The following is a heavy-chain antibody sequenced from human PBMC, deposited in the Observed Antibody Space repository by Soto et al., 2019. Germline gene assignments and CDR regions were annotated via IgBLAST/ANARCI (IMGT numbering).Heavy chain of an antibody. CDR3: VRDRLTVTGTKCFDY. Sequence: QVQLVQSGAEVKKPGASVKVSCKPSGYSYTTFGISWVRQAPGQGIEWMGWMNRNSGKTDYAQKFQGRVTMTTDTFTRTAYMDLRSLTSDDTAVYFCVRDRLTVTGTKCFDYWGQGTLVTVSS. V-gene: IGHV1-18*01. D-gene: IGHD4-17*01. CDR2: MNRNSGKT. J-gene: IGHJ4*02. CDR1: GYSYTTFG.